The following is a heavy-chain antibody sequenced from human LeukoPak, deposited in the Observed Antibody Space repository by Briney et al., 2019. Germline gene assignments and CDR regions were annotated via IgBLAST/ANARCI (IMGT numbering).Heavy chain of an antibody. J-gene: IGHJ6*03. D-gene: IGHD3-3*01. CDR1: GGTFSSYA. V-gene: IGHV1-69*05. CDR3: ARGVATEMHYYYYYMDV. Sequence: GSSVKVSCKASGGTFSSYAISWVRQAPGQGLEWMGGIIPIFGTANYAQKFQGRVSITTDESTSTAYMELSSLRSEDTAVYYCARGVATEMHYYYYYMDVWGKGTTVTVSS. CDR2: IIPIFGTA.